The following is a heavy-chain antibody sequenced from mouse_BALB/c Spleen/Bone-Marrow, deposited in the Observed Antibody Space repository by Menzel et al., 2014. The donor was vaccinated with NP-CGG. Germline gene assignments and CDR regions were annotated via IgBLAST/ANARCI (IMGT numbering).Heavy chain of an antibody. D-gene: IGHD2-3*01. V-gene: IGHV1-5*01. CDR2: IYPGNSDT. J-gene: IGHJ4*01. CDR1: GYTFTIYW. Sequence: EVQLQQSGTVLARPGASVKMSCKASGYTFTIYWMHWVKQRPGQGLEWIGAIYPGNSDTSYNQKFKGKAKLTAVTSTSTAYMEHSSLTNEDSAVYYCTRSMGFYYAMDYWGQGTSVTVSS. CDR3: TRSMGFYYAMDY.